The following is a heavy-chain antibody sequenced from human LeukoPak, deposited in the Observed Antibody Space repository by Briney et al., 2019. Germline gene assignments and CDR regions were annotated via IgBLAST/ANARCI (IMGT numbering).Heavy chain of an antibody. J-gene: IGHJ4*02. D-gene: IGHD2-2*01. Sequence: PGGSLRLSCAASGFTFDDYAMHWVRQAPGKGLEWVSGISWNSGSIGYADSVKGRFTISRDNAKNSLYLQMNSLRAEDTALYYCAKEMVGSSQRRSSTSCFDYWGQGTLVTVSS. CDR1: GFTFDDYA. V-gene: IGHV3-9*01. CDR3: AKEMVGSSQRRSSTSCFDY. CDR2: ISWNSGSI.